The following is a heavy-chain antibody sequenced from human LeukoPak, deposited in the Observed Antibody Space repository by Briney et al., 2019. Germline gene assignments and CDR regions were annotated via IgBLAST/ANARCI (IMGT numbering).Heavy chain of an antibody. Sequence: SETLSLTCAVYGGSFSGYYWSWIRKPPGKGLEWIGEINHSGSTNYNPSLKSRVTISVDTSKNQFSLKLSSVTAADTAVYYCARGRRDYDFWSGYLYYFDYWGQGTLVTVSS. D-gene: IGHD3-3*01. CDR1: GGSFSGYY. CDR2: INHSGST. J-gene: IGHJ4*02. V-gene: IGHV4-34*01. CDR3: ARGRRDYDFWSGYLYYFDY.